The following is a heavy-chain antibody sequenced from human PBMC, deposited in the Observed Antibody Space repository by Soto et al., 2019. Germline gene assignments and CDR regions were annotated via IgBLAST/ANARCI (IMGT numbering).Heavy chain of an antibody. CDR1: GFTFSNFA. J-gene: IGHJ5*02. Sequence: GGSLRLSCTASGFTFSNFAMNWVRQAPGKGLEWVSGVDRSGDTTYYADSVKGRFTISRDNSKSTLFLQMSSLRAEDTALYYCAKGTVAGTPYIWFDPWGQGTLVTVSS. CDR3: AKGTVAGTPYIWFDP. V-gene: IGHV3-23*01. CDR2: VDRSGDTT. D-gene: IGHD1-1*01.